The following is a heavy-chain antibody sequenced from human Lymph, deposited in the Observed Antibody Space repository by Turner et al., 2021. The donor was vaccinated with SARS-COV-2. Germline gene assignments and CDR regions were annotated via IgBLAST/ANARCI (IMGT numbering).Heavy chain of an antibody. CDR2: VYAGGST. V-gene: IGHV3-66*01. CDR3: ARDFREGAFDI. J-gene: IGHJ3*02. CDR1: GITVRSNY. D-gene: IGHD3-10*01. Sequence: EVQLVESGGGLVQPGGSLRPSCAASGITVRSNYMSWVRQAPGKGLEWVSVVYAGGSTFYADSVKGRFTISRDKSKNTLYLQMNRLRAEDTAVYYCARDFREGAFDIWGQGTMVTISS.